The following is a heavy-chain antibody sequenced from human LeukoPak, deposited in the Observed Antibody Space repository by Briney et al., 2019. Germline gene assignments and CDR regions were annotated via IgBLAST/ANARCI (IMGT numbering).Heavy chain of an antibody. Sequence: ASVKVSCKASGGTFSSYAISWVRQAPGQGLEWMGGIIPIFGTANYAQKFQGRVTITADESTSTAYMELSSLRSEDTAVYYCARTGRYNWNDREIDYWGQGTLVTVSS. CDR3: ARTGRYNWNDREIDY. J-gene: IGHJ4*02. CDR2: IIPIFGTA. V-gene: IGHV1-69*13. CDR1: GGTFSSYA. D-gene: IGHD1-1*01.